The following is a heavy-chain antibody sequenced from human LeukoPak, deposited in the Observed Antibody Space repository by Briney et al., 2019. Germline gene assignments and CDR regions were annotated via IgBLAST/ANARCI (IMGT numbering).Heavy chain of an antibody. CDR3: ASTEYYYDSSGYLEDGAFDI. CDR1: GYTFTGYY. Sequence: ASVKVSCKASGYTFTGYYLHWVRQAPGQGLEWMGWINPNSGGTNYAQKFQGRVTMTTDTTISTAYMELSRLRSDDTAVYYCASTEYYYDSSGYLEDGAFDIWGQGTMVTVSS. D-gene: IGHD3-22*01. CDR2: INPNSGGT. V-gene: IGHV1-2*02. J-gene: IGHJ3*02.